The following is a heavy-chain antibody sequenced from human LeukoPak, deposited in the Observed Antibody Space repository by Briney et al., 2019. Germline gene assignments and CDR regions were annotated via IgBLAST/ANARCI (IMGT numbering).Heavy chain of an antibody. V-gene: IGHV1-69*05. CDR3: ARAGQLVPNNYFDN. Sequence: SVKVSCKASGGTFSSYAISWVRQAPGQGLEWMGGIIPIFGTANYAQKFQGRVTLTTDESTSTAYMELSSLRSEDTAVYYCARAGQLVPNNYFDNWGQGTLVTVSS. D-gene: IGHD6-13*01. CDR2: IIPIFGTA. J-gene: IGHJ4*02. CDR1: GGTFSSYA.